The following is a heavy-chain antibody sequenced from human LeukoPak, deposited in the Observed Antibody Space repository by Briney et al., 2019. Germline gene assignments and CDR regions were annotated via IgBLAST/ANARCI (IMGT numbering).Heavy chain of an antibody. J-gene: IGHJ4*02. Sequence: GGSLRLSCAASGFTFNSYAMGWVRPAPGKGLEWVSPISAGEDSTYYADSLKGRFTISRDISKKTLYLQMNSPRAEDTAVYYGAKTTATANPFDYWGQGTLVTVSS. V-gene: IGHV3-23*01. D-gene: IGHD6-13*01. CDR1: GFTFNSYA. CDR3: AKTTATANPFDY. CDR2: ISAGEDST.